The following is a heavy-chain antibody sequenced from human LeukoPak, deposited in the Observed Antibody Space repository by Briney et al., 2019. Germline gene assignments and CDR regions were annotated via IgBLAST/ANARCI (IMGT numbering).Heavy chain of an antibody. D-gene: IGHD1-1*01. CDR2: IYYGGST. CDR3: ARGVPRAFDI. V-gene: IGHV4-39*07. J-gene: IGHJ3*02. CDR1: GGSVSSSHY. Sequence: SETLSLTCTVSGGSVSSSHYWGWIRQPPGKGLEWIGSIYYGGSTYYNASLRSRVTTSVDTSKNQFSLKLSSVTAADTAVYYCARGVPRAFDIWGQGTMVTVSS.